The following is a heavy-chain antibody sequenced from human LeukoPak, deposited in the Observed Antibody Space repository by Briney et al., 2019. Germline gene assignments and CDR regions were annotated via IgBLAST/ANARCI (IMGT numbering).Heavy chain of an antibody. CDR3: AKDLDTIFGVVTYENEYFQH. CDR1: GFTFSSYG. V-gene: IGHV3-30*02. Sequence: GGSLRLSCAASGFTFSSYGMHWVRQAPGKGLEWVAFIRYDGSNKYYADSVKGRSTISRDNSKNTLYLQMNSLRAEDTAVYYCAKDLDTIFGVVTYENEYFQHWGQGTLVTVSS. J-gene: IGHJ1*01. CDR2: IRYDGSNK. D-gene: IGHD3-3*01.